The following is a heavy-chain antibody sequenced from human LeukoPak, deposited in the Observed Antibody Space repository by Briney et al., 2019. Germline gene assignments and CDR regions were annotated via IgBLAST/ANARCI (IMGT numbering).Heavy chain of an antibody. J-gene: IGHJ2*01. CDR2: IIPNTGGT. V-gene: IGHV1-2*04. CDR3: ARGSPSYAQWHFDL. Sequence: ASVKVSCKASGYTFTDYYMHWVRQAPGQGLEWMGWIIPNTGGTNYAQKFQDWVTMSSDTSISTAYMELSSLRSDDTAVYYCARGSPSYAQWHFDLWGRGTLVTVSS. CDR1: GYTFTDYY. D-gene: IGHD2/OR15-2a*01.